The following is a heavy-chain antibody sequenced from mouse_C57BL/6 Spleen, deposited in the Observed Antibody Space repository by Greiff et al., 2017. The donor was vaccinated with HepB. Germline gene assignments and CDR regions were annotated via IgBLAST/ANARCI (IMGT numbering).Heavy chain of an antibody. CDR1: GYTFTDYE. J-gene: IGHJ2*01. V-gene: IGHV1-15*01. CDR2: IDPETGGT. CDR3: TRYYYGDY. Sequence: VKLMESGAELVRPGASVTLSCKASGYTFTDYEMHWVKQTPVHGLEWIGAIDPETGGTAYNQKFKGKAILTADKSSSTAYMELRSLTSEDSAVYYCTRYYYGDYWGQGTTLTVSS.